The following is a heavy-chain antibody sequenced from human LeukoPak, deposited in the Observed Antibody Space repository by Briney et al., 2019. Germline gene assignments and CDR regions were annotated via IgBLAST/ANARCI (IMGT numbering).Heavy chain of an antibody. Sequence: TSETLSLTCTVSGGSISSYYWSWIRQPPGKGLEWIGYIYYSGSTNYNPSLKSRVTISVDTSKNQFSLKLSSVTAADTAVYYCARQLSSSGWYLAFDIWGQGTMVTVSS. CDR3: ARQLSSSGWYLAFDI. CDR2: IYYSGST. J-gene: IGHJ3*02. CDR1: GGSISSYY. D-gene: IGHD6-19*01. V-gene: IGHV4-59*08.